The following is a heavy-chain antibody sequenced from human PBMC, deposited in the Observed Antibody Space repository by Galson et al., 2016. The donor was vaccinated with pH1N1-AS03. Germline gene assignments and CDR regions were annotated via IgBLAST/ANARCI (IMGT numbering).Heavy chain of an antibody. V-gene: IGHV5-51*01. CDR3: ARGFMAPAD. J-gene: IGHJ4*02. Sequence: SGAEVKKPGESLKISCKGSGYTFASGWIGWVRQMPGKGLEWMGIIYPSDSNAKYSPSFQGQVTISADNSITTAYLQWDSLTASETAMYYCARGFMAPADWGQGTLVTVSS. D-gene: IGHD6-13*01. CDR1: GYTFASGW. CDR2: IYPSDSNA.